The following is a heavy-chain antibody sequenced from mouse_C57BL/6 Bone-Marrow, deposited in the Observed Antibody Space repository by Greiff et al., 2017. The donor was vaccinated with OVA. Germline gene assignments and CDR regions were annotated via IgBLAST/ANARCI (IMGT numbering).Heavy chain of an antibody. V-gene: IGHV1-50*01. Sequence: QVHVKQPGAELAKPGASVKLSCKASGYTFTSYWMQWVKQRPGQGLEWIGEIDPSDSYTNYNQKFKGKATLTVDTSSSTAYMQLSSLTSEDSAVYYCARSSNYEGDYAMDYWGQGTSVTVSS. J-gene: IGHJ4*01. D-gene: IGHD2-5*01. CDR1: GYTFTSYW. CDR2: IDPSDSYT. CDR3: ARSSNYEGDYAMDY.